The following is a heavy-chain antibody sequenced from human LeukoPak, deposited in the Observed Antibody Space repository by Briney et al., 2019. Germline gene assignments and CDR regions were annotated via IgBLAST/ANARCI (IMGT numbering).Heavy chain of an antibody. Sequence: ASVKVSCKASGGTFIKYGISWVRQAPGQGLEWMGRVVPVRDVANYAEKFQGRPTISADKSTSTAYMTLSSLRSEDTAIYYCAXXXXXETGYHYVGGVDLWGQGTLVTVS. J-gene: IGHJ5*02. V-gene: IGHV1-69*04. CDR2: VVPVRDVA. CDR1: GGTFIKYG. CDR3: AXXXXXETGYHYVGGVDL. D-gene: IGHD3-22*01.